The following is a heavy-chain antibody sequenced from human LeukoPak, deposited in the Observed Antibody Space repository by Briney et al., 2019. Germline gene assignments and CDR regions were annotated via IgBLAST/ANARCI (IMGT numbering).Heavy chain of an antibody. CDR3: ARGSFDGSGYYVFDY. V-gene: IGHV4-4*07. CDR1: GGSISTNY. D-gene: IGHD3-22*01. J-gene: IGHJ4*02. Sequence: SETLSLTCSVSGGSISTNYWSCLRQPAGKGLEWIGRIYNTGNTNYSPSLVSRVTMSADTSKNQFSLRLSSVTAADTAVYYCARGSFDGSGYYVFDYWGQGSLVTVSS. CDR2: IYNTGNT.